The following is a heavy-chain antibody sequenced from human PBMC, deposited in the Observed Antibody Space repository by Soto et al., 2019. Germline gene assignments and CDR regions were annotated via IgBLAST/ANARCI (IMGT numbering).Heavy chain of an antibody. CDR3: ARDLGGQIVDY. Sequence: QVELVQSGAEVKKPGASVKVSCKASGYTFTSYGISWVRQAPGQGLEWMGWISGYNGNTKSAQKIQGRVTMTTDTSTSTAYMELRSLRSDDTAAYYCARDLGGQIVDYWGQGTLVTVSS. D-gene: IGHD1-26*01. CDR2: ISGYNGNT. J-gene: IGHJ4*02. CDR1: GYTFTSYG. V-gene: IGHV1-18*01.